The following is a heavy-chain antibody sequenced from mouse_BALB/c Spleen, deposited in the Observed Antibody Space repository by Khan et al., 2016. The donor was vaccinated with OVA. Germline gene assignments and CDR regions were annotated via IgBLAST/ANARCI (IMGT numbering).Heavy chain of an antibody. D-gene: IGHD2-13*01. CDR1: GYSITSNYA. V-gene: IGHV3-2*02. J-gene: IGHJ4*01. CDR2: ISYSGST. CDR3: ARKNDYSYAVDY. Sequence: EVKLLESGPGLVKPSQSLSLTCTVTGYSITSNYAWNWIRQFPGNKLEWMGYISYSGSTSYNPSLKSRISITRDTSKNQFFLQLNSVTTEDTATYYCARKNDYSYAVDYWGKGTSVNVSS.